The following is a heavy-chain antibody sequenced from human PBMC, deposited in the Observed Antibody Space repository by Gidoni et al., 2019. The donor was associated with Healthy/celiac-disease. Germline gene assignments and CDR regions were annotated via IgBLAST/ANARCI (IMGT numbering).Heavy chain of an antibody. D-gene: IGHD1-1*01. CDR1: GFTFSGSA. J-gene: IGHJ3*02. Sequence: EVQLVESGGGLVQPGGSLKLSCAASGFTFSGSALHWVRPASGKGLEWVGRIRSKANSYATAYAASVKGRFTISRDDSKNTAYLQMNSLKTEDTAVYYCTSTTGSGAFDIWGQGTMVTVSS. CDR2: IRSKANSYAT. CDR3: TSTTGSGAFDI. V-gene: IGHV3-73*02.